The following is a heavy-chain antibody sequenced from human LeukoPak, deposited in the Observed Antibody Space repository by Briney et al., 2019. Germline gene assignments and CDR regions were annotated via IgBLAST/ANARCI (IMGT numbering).Heavy chain of an antibody. Sequence: SETLSLTCAVYGGSFSGYYWSWIRQPPGKGLEWIGEINHSGSTNYNPSLKCRVTISVDTSKNQFSLKLSSVTAADTAVYYCARSTNYDFWSGYYRPYYYYGMDVWGQGTTVTVSS. V-gene: IGHV4-34*01. CDR3: ARSTNYDFWSGYYRPYYYYGMDV. CDR2: INHSGST. J-gene: IGHJ6*02. D-gene: IGHD3-3*01. CDR1: GGSFSGYY.